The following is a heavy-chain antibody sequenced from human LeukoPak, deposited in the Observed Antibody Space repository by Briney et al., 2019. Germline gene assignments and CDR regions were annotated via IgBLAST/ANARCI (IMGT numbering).Heavy chain of an antibody. CDR2: IYPGDSDS. Sequence: PGESLKISCKGSGYSFTTYWIAWVRQMPGKGLEWMGIIYPGDSDSTYSPSFQGQVTISADKFISTAYLQWSSLKASDTAKYYCARPGRSGYDAFDIWGQGTMVTVSS. J-gene: IGHJ3*02. CDR1: GYSFTTYW. V-gene: IGHV5-51*01. CDR3: ARPGRSGYDAFDI. D-gene: IGHD5-12*01.